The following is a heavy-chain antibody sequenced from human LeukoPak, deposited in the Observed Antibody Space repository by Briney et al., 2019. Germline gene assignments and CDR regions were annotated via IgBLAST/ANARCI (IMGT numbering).Heavy chain of an antibody. Sequence: GGSLRLSCAASGFSFSDYQMSWIRQAPGKGLEWVPYISSSGSTIYYADSVKGRFTISRDNAKNSLYLQMNSLRAEDTAVYYFAKDLSPGTYDYWGQGTLVTVSS. D-gene: IGHD1-1*01. CDR2: ISSSGSTI. V-gene: IGHV3-11*01. CDR3: AKDLSPGTYDY. CDR1: GFSFSDYQ. J-gene: IGHJ4*02.